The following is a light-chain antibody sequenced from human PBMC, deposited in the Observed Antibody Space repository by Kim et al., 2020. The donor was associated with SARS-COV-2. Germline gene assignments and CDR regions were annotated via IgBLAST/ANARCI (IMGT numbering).Light chain of an antibody. CDR3: QTYGSNSQRV. J-gene: IGLJ3*02. CDR2: ENN. V-gene: IGLV6-57*01. CDR1: SGSIASNY. Sequence: KTVTISCTRTSGSIASNYVQWYQQRPGSSPSSVIYENNKRPAGVPDRFSGSIDSSSNSASLTISGLKTDDEADYYCQTYGSNSQRVFGGGTKLTVL.